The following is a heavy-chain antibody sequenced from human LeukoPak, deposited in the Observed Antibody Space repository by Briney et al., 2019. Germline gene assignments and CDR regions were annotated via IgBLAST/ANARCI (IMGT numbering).Heavy chain of an antibody. V-gene: IGHV3-23*01. CDR3: AKDYSDSRVGDVFLEY. Sequence: RGSLSLSRAPSGLTFSNYAMSCFRPAPGKGLGWVSGITSGFTPHYAHSPTGRFTISRDNSKNTFHLQMNSLRAEDTAVYYCAKDYSDSRVGDVFLEYWGQGTLVTVSS. D-gene: IGHD1-26*01. J-gene: IGHJ4*02. CDR1: GLTFSNYA. CDR2: ITSGFTP.